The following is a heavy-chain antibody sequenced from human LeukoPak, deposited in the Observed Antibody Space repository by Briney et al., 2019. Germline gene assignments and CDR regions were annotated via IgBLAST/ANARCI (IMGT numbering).Heavy chain of an antibody. V-gene: IGHV4-4*07. CDR3: ARPQKYYYDSSGYYNWFDP. Sequence: SETLSLTCTVSGGSISSYYWSWIRQPAGKGLEWIGRIYTSGSTNYNPSLKSRVTMSVDTSKNQFSLKLSSVTATDTAVYHCARPQKYYYDSSGYYNWFDPWGQGTLVTVSS. CDR2: IYTSGST. J-gene: IGHJ5*02. D-gene: IGHD3-22*01. CDR1: GGSISSYY.